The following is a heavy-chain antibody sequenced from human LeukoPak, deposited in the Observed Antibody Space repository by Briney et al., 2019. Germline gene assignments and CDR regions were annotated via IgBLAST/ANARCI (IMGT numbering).Heavy chain of an antibody. Sequence: GGSLRLSCAGSGFTFSSYAMSWVRQAPGKGLEWVSAISGSGGSTYYADSVKGRFTISRDNSKNTLYLQMNSLRAEDTAVYYCAKDGVYDSSGYLDYWGQGTLVTVSS. CDR2: ISGSGGST. D-gene: IGHD3-22*01. CDR1: GFTFSSYA. J-gene: IGHJ4*02. V-gene: IGHV3-23*01. CDR3: AKDGVYDSSGYLDY.